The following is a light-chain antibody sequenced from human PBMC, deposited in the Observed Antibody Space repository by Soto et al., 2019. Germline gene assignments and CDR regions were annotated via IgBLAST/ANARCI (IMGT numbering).Light chain of an antibody. CDR3: SSYTSSSTLV. Sequence: QSVLTQPASVSGSPGQSITISCTGTSSDVGGYNYVSWYQQHPGKAPKLMIYDVSNRPSGVSNRFSASKSGNTASLTISGLQAEDEADYYCSSYTSSSTLVFGGGTQPDRP. J-gene: IGLJ2*01. CDR2: DVS. CDR1: SSDVGGYNY. V-gene: IGLV2-14*03.